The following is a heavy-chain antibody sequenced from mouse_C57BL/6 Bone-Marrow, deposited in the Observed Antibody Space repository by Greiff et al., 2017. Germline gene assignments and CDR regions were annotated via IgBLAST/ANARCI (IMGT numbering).Heavy chain of an antibody. Sequence: ESGPGLVKPSPSLSLTCSVTGYSITSCYYWNWIRQFPGNKLEWMGYISYDGSNNYNPSLKNRISITRDTSKNQFFLKLNSVTTEDTATYYCAVEDYGDWYFDGWGTGTTVTVSS. D-gene: IGHD2-4*01. CDR3: AVEDYGDWYFDG. V-gene: IGHV3-6*01. CDR2: ISYDGSN. CDR1: GYSITSCYY. J-gene: IGHJ1*03.